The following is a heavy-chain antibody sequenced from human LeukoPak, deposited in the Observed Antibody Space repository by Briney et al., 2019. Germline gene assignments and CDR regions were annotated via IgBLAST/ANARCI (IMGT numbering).Heavy chain of an antibody. CDR2: IRFDGTCK. J-gene: IGHJ4*02. Sequence: GGSLRLSCAASGFTFSNYGIHWVRQAPGKGLEWVTFIRFDGTCKYYADSVKGRFTISRDNSKNTLYLQMNSLRAEDTAVYYCAKSGGGIAAALHWGQGTLVTVSS. CDR3: AKSGGGIAAALH. V-gene: IGHV3-30*02. CDR1: GFTFSNYG. D-gene: IGHD6-13*01.